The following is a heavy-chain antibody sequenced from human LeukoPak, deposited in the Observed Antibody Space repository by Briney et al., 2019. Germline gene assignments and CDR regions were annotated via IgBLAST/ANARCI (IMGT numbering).Heavy chain of an antibody. CDR1: GGSISSSSYY. V-gene: IGHV4-39*01. D-gene: IGHD1-26*01. Sequence: SETLSLTCTVSGGSISSSSYYRGWIRQPPGKGLEWIGSIYYSGSTYYNPSLKSRVTISVDTSKNQFSLKLSSVTAADTAVYYCARHKIDKLVYFDYWGQGTLVTVSS. CDR2: IYYSGST. J-gene: IGHJ4*02. CDR3: ARHKIDKLVYFDY.